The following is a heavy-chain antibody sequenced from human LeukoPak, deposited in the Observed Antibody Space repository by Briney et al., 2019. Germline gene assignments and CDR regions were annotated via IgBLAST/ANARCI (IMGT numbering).Heavy chain of an antibody. Sequence: GSLRLSCAVSGITLSNYGMTWVRQAPGKGLEWVAGISDTGGRTNYADSVKGRFTISRDNPKNTLYLQMNSLRAEDTAVYFCAKRGVVIRVILVGFHKETYYFDSWGQGALVTVSS. D-gene: IGHD3-22*01. CDR1: GITLSNYG. CDR2: ISDTGGRT. V-gene: IGHV3-23*01. J-gene: IGHJ4*02. CDR3: AKRGVVIRVILVGFHKETYYFDS.